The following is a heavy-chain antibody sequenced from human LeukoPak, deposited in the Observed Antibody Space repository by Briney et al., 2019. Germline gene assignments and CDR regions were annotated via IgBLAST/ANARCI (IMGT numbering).Heavy chain of an antibody. Sequence: SETLSLTCAVSGGSISSSNWWSWVRQPPGKGLEWIGEIYHSWSTNYNPSLKSRVTISVDKSKNQFSLKLSSVTAADTAVYYCARDWLGYCSGGSCFRAGYFDYWGQGTLVTVSS. CDR3: ARDWLGYCSGGSCFRAGYFDY. D-gene: IGHD2-15*01. CDR1: GGSISSSNW. V-gene: IGHV4-4*02. J-gene: IGHJ4*02. CDR2: IYHSWST.